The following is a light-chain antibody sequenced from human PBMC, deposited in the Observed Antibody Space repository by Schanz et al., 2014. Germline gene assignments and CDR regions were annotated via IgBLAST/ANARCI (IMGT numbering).Light chain of an antibody. CDR2: DVT. CDR1: SSDVGGYNY. Sequence: QSALTQPASVSGSPGQSITISCTGTSSDVGGYNYVSWYQHHPGKAPRLMIYDVTNRPSGVSDRFSGSKSGNTASLTISGLQADDEADYYCSSYAGSYTYVFGTGTKLT. V-gene: IGLV2-14*03. J-gene: IGLJ1*01. CDR3: SSYAGSYTYV.